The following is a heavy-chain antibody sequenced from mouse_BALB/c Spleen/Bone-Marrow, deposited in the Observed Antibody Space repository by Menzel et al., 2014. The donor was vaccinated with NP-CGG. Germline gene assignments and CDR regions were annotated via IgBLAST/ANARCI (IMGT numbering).Heavy chain of an antibody. Sequence: EVQLQESGGGLVQPGGSLELSCAASGFDFSRYWMTWVRQAPGKGLEWIGEINPDSSPINYTPSLKDKFIISRDNAKNTLYLQMSKVRSEDTALYYCAKNYYYGYVAYWGQGTLVTVSA. CDR1: GFDFSRYW. CDR3: AKNYYYGYVAY. J-gene: IGHJ3*01. D-gene: IGHD1-2*01. V-gene: IGHV4-1*02. CDR2: INPDSSPI.